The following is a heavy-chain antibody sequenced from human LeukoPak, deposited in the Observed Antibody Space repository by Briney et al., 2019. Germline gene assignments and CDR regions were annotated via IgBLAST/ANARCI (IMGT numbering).Heavy chain of an antibody. V-gene: IGHV4-59*01. Sequence: SETLSLTCTVSGGSISSYYWSWVRQPPGKGLEWSWYIYYSGRTNYNPSLKSRVTILVDTSKNQFSLKLSSVTAADTPVYYRARVREDNVLRYFEWPIWGQGTMVTVSS. CDR3: ARVREDNVLRYFEWPI. CDR2: IYYSGRT. J-gene: IGHJ3*02. CDR1: GGSISSYY. D-gene: IGHD3-9*01.